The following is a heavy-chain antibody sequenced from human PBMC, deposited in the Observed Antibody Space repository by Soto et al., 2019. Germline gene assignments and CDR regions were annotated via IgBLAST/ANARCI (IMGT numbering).Heavy chain of an antibody. D-gene: IGHD6-13*01. Sequence: ASVEVSCKASGFTFASYGISWVQQAPGQGLEWMGWISAYNGDTKYAQSLQGRVSMSTDTSTNTVYMDLTSLALDDTAVYYCARDRGVAAAGPLYYYDYWGQGTLVTVSS. CDR1: GFTFASYG. CDR3: ARDRGVAAAGPLYYYDY. J-gene: IGHJ4*02. V-gene: IGHV1-18*01. CDR2: ISAYNGDT.